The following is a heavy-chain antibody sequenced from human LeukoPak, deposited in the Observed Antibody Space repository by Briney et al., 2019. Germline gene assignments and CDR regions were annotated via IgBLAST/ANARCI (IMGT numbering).Heavy chain of an antibody. D-gene: IGHD2-2*01. Sequence: SETLSLTCAVYGGSFSGYYWSWIRQPPGKGLEWIGEINHSGSTNYNPSLKSRVTISVDTSKNQSSLKLSSVTAADTAVYYCARGHYAPDYWGQGTLVTVSS. CDR2: INHSGST. CDR1: GGSFSGYY. V-gene: IGHV4-34*01. CDR3: ARGHYAPDY. J-gene: IGHJ4*02.